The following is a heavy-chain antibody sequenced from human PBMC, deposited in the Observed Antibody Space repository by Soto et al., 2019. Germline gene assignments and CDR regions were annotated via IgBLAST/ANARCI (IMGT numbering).Heavy chain of an antibody. D-gene: IGHD2-2*01. V-gene: IGHV4-34*01. CDR3: ARDCSSTAIYYYHGMDV. CDR1: GGSFSGYY. Sequence: QVQLQQWGAGLLKPSETLSLTCAVYGGSFSGYYWSWIRQPPGKGLEWIGEINHSGSTNYNPSLKSRVTISVDTSKNQFSLKLSSVTAADTAVYYCARDCSSTAIYYYHGMDVWGQGTTVTVSS. J-gene: IGHJ6*02. CDR2: INHSGST.